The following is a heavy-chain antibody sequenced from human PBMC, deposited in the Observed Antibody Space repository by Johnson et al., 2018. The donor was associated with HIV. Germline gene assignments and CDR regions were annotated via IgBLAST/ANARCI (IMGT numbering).Heavy chain of an antibody. CDR2: IKQDGSEK. V-gene: IGHV3-7*02. CDR3: ASSWFGELSYAVDI. CDR1: GFTFSSYW. Sequence: VQLVESGGGVVRPGGSLRLSCAASGFTFSSYWMSWVRQAPGKGLEWVANIKQDGSEKYYVDSVKGRFTISRDKAKNSLYLQMNSLRAEDTAVYYCASSWFGELSYAVDIWGQGTMVTVS. J-gene: IGHJ3*02. D-gene: IGHD3-10*01.